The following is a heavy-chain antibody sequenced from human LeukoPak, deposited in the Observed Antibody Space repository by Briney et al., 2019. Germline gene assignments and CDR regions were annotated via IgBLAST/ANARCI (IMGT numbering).Heavy chain of an antibody. CDR3: ASPLGGYSYGHDAFDI. CDR1: GGSISSSSYY. V-gene: IGHV4-39*01. D-gene: IGHD5-18*01. J-gene: IGHJ3*02. Sequence: SETLSLTCTVSGGSISSSSYYWAWIRQPPGKGLEWIGNIHYSGSTYYNPSLKSRVTISVDTSKNQFSLKLSSVTAADTAVYYCASPLGGYSYGHDAFDIWGQGAMVTVSS. CDR2: IHYSGST.